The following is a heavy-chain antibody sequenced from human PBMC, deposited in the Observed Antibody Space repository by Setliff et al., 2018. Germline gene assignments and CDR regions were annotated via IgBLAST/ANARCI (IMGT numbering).Heavy chain of an antibody. CDR2: ISTDDGDT. V-gene: IGHV1-18*01. CDR3: VREGVDTRSSTDYRYYMDV. D-gene: IGHD5-18*01. J-gene: IGHJ6*03. Sequence: ASVKVSCKASGYTFTTHGISWVRQAPGQGLEWMGWISTDDGDTNFAQKFQGRVTIITDESTTTAYMELSSLGSEDTAVYYCVREGVDTRSSTDYRYYMDVWGKGTTVTVSS. CDR1: GYTFTTHG.